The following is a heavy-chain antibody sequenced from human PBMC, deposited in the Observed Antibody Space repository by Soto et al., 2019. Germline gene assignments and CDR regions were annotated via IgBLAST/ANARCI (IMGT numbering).Heavy chain of an antibody. J-gene: IGHJ6*02. V-gene: IGHV1-69*01. CDR1: GGTFSSYA. Sequence: QVQLVQSGAEVKKPGSSVKVSCKASGGTFSSYAISWVRQAPGQGLEWMGGIIPIFGTANYAQKFQGRVTITADESTSTAYMELSSLRSEDTAVYYCARETAYCSGGSCPLGRDYYYGMDVWGQGTTVTVSS. D-gene: IGHD2-15*01. CDR2: IIPIFGTA. CDR3: ARETAYCSGGSCPLGRDYYYGMDV.